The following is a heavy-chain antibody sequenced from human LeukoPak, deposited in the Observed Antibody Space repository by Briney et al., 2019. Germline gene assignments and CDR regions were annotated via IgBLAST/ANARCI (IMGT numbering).Heavy chain of an antibody. J-gene: IGHJ4*02. Sequence: SETLSLTCTVSGGSVSRGSYYWSWIRQPPGKGLEWIGYIYYRGSTNYNPSLKSRVTISVDASKNQFSLKLSSVTAADTAVYYCAKMEFRSSWFGELQYIHSSYLDYWGQGTLVTVSS. CDR1: GGSVSRGSYY. D-gene: IGHD3-10*01. CDR2: IYYRGST. CDR3: AKMEFRSSWFGELQYIHSSYLDY. V-gene: IGHV4-61*01.